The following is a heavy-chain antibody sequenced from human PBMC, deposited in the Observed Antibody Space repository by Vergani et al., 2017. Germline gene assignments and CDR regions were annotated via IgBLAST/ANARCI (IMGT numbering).Heavy chain of an antibody. D-gene: IGHD6-13*01. CDR3: AGGRYSSSWYGRSEPLDY. CDR1: GYTFTSYG. J-gene: IGHJ4*02. V-gene: IGHV1-69*13. CDR2: IIPIFGTA. Sequence: QVQLVQSGAEVKKPGASVKVSCKASGYTFTSYGISWVRQAPGQGLEWMGGIIPIFGTANYAQKFQGRVTITADESTSTAYMELSSLRSADTAVYYCAGGRYSSSWYGRSEPLDYWGQGTLVTVSS.